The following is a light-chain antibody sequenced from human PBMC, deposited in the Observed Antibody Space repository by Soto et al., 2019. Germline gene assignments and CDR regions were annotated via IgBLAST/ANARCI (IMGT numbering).Light chain of an antibody. CDR2: GAS. Sequence: EIVLTQSPGTLSLSPGERATLSCRASRSVSSRYLAWYQQKPGQAPRLLIYGASSRATGIPDRLSGSGSGTDFSLTISRLEPEDFAVYYCQQYGSSPPYTFGQGTKLEIK. V-gene: IGKV3-20*01. CDR1: RSVSSRY. CDR3: QQYGSSPPYT. J-gene: IGKJ2*01.